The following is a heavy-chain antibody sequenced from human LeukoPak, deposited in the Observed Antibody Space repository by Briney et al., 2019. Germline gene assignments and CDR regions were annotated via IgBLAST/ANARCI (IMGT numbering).Heavy chain of an antibody. CDR3: ARDRAPYYDILTGYYGGAWFDP. CDR1: GGTFSSYA. D-gene: IGHD3-9*01. J-gene: IGHJ5*02. CDR2: IIPIFGTA. Sequence: SVKVSCKASGGTFSSYAISWARQAPGQGLEWMGGIIPIFGTANYAQKFQGRVTITADESTSTAYMELSSLRSEDTAVYYCARDRAPYYDILTGYYGGAWFDPWGQGTLVTVSS. V-gene: IGHV1-69*13.